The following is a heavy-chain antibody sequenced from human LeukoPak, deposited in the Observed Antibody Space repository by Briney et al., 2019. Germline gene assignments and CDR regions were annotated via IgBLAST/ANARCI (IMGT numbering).Heavy chain of an antibody. D-gene: IGHD1-26*01. Sequence: GGSLRLSCAASGLTFSSYAMSWVRQAPGKGLEWVSAISGSGGSTYYADSVKGRFTISRDNSKNTLYLQMNSLRAEDTAVYYCAKRTTPNSGSYYNWFDPRGQGTLVTVSS. CDR2: ISGSGGST. CDR1: GLTFSSYA. J-gene: IGHJ5*02. CDR3: AKRTTPNSGSYYNWFDP. V-gene: IGHV3-23*01.